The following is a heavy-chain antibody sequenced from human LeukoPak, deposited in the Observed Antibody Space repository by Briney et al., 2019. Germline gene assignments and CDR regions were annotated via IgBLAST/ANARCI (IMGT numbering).Heavy chain of an antibody. Sequence: SVKVSCKASVYTFSSYDIYWVRQATGQGPEWMGGIIPIFGTANYAQKFQGRVTITADESTSTAYMELSSLRSEDTAVYYCARDSIVGATGDAFDIWGQGTMVTVSS. D-gene: IGHD1-26*01. J-gene: IGHJ3*02. CDR3: ARDSIVGATGDAFDI. CDR2: IIPIFGTA. CDR1: VYTFSSYD. V-gene: IGHV1-69*13.